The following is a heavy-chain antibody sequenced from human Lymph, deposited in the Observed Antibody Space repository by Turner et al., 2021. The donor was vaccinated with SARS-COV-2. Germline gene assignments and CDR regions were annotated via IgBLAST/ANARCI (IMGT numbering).Heavy chain of an antibody. CDR1: GLTVSSNY. Sequence: EVQLVESGGGLVQPGGSLSLSCAASGLTVSSNYMTWVRQAPGKGLEWVSVIYSGGSTYYADSVKGRFTISRHNYKNTLYLQMNSLRAEDTAVYYCARDLDTAGGMDVWGQGTTVTVSS. V-gene: IGHV3-53*04. J-gene: IGHJ6*02. CDR3: ARDLDTAGGMDV. D-gene: IGHD5-18*01. CDR2: IYSGGST.